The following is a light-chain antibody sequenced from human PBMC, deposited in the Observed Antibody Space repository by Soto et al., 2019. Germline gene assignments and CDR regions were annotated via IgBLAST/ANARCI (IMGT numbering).Light chain of an antibody. V-gene: IGLV2-14*01. CDR1: SSDVGGYNY. J-gene: IGLJ2*01. CDR2: DVS. CDR3: SSYTSSSTAV. Sequence: QSVLTQPASVSGSPGQSITISCTGTSSDVGGYNYVSWYQQHPGKAPKLMIYDVSNRPSGVSNRFSGSKSGNTASLTSSGLQAEDEADYYCSSYTSSSTAVFGGGTKLTVL.